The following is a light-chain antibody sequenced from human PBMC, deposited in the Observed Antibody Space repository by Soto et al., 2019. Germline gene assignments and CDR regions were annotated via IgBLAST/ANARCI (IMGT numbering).Light chain of an antibody. Sequence: EIGMSQSPATLSVSPGERATLPCRASQSVSSNLAWYQQKPGQAPRLLIYGASTRATGIPARFSGSGSGTEFTLTISSLQSEDFAVYYCQQYNNWPRTFGQGTKVDI. CDR2: GAS. CDR1: QSVSSN. V-gene: IGKV3-15*01. J-gene: IGKJ1*01. CDR3: QQYNNWPRT.